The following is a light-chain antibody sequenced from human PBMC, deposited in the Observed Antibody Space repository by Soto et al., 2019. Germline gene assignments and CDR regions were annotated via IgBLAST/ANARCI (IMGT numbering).Light chain of an antibody. CDR2: AAS. CDR1: QGINSW. CDR3: QQANSFPVT. V-gene: IGKV1-12*01. Sequence: DIQMTQSPSSVSASVGDRATIPCRASQGINSWLAWYQQRPGKAPKFLIYAASTLQSGVPSRFSGSGSGTDFTLTISSLQPEDFATYYCQQANSFPVTFGGGTKVEIK. J-gene: IGKJ4*01.